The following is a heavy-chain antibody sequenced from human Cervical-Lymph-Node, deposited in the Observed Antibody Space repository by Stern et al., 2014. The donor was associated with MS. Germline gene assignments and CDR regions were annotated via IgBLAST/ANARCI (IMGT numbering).Heavy chain of an antibody. J-gene: IGHJ4*02. V-gene: IGHV1-46*03. CDR3: ARGGITMFAHLDY. CDR2: INPSGEST. D-gene: IGHD3-3*01. CDR1: GDTFTSFY. Sequence: QVQLVQSGAEVKRPGASVKVSCRASGDTFTSFYIHWVRQAPGQGLEWIGIINPSGESTNYAQKFQGRITMTRDTSTDTVYMEVNSLISEDTAVYYCARGGITMFAHLDYWGQGTLVTVSS.